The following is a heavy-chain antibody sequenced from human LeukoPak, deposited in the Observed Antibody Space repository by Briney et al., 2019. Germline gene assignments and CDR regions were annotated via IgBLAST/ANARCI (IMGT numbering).Heavy chain of an antibody. CDR2: IYYSGST. CDR1: GGSISSRSYY. D-gene: IGHD6-19*01. Sequence: PSETLSLTCTVSGGSISSRSYYWGWIRQPPGKGLEWIRVIYYSGSTYYNPSLKSRVTISVDTSKNQLSLKLSSVTAADTAVYYCASAVIAVTGTRKAFDIWGQGTMVTVSS. CDR3: ASAVIAVTGTRKAFDI. J-gene: IGHJ3*02. V-gene: IGHV4-39*01.